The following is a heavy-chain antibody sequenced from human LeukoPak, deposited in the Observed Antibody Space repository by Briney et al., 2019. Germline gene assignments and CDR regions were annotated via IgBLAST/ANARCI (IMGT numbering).Heavy chain of an antibody. CDR2: IWYDGSNK. CDR3: ARAGSHWHYVY. CDR1: GFTFSNYG. D-gene: IGHD3-10*01. V-gene: IGHV3-33*01. Sequence: GGSLRLSCAASGFTFSNYGMHWVRQAPGKGLEWVAVIWYDGSNKYYGDSVKGRFTISRDNSKNTLYLQMNSLRAEDTAVYYCARAGSHWHYVYWGQGTLVTVSS. J-gene: IGHJ4*02.